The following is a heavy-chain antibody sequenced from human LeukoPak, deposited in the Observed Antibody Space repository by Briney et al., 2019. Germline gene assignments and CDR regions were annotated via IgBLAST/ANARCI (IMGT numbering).Heavy chain of an antibody. CDR2: IYYSGNT. D-gene: IGHD2-2*01. CDR1: GGSISSYY. CDR3: ASTERCSTTCPLDY. V-gene: IGHV4-59*12. J-gene: IGHJ4*02. Sequence: SETLSLTCTVSGGSISSYYWSWIRQPPGKGLEWIGYIYYSGNTNYNPSLKSRVTISLDTSMKKFSLKLNSVTAADTAVYYCASTERCSTTCPLDYWGQGTLVIVSS.